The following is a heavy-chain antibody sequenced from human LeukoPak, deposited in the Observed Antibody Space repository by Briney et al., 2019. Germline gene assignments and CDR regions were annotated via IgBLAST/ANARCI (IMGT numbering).Heavy chain of an antibody. V-gene: IGHV4-34*01. D-gene: IGHD5-24*01. J-gene: IGHJ4*03. CDR3: ARGATISETGYFDF. CDR1: GGSFSRYY. CDR2: IDHRGDT. Sequence: SETLSLTCAVYGGSFSRYYWSWIRQSPGKGLEWIAEIDHRGDTNYNPSVKSRVTISVDKSKNQFSVRVRSLSAADTDVYYCARGATISETGYFDFWGQGTLVTVSS.